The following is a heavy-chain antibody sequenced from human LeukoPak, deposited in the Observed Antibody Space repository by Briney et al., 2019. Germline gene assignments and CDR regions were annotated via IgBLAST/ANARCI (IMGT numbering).Heavy chain of an antibody. CDR2: IYYSGST. D-gene: IGHD3-10*01. CDR3: ARATVVRGVIVKPNYFDY. CDR1: GGSISSYY. J-gene: IGHJ4*02. V-gene: IGHV4-59*01. Sequence: SETLSLTCTVSGGSISSYYWSWIRQPPGKGLEWIGYIYYSGSTNYNPSLKSRVTISVDTSKNQFSLKLSSVTAADTAVYYCARATVVRGVIVKPNYFDYWGQGTLVTVSS.